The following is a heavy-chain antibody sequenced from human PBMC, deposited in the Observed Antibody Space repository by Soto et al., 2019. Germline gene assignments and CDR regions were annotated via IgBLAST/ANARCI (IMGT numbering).Heavy chain of an antibody. CDR1: GVTFSSYA. V-gene: IGHV1-69*13. CDR3: AAYYDFWSGNPPQPLYYYYGMDV. J-gene: IGHJ6*02. CDR2: IIPIFGTA. Sequence: GASVKVSGKASGVTFSSYAISWVRQAPGQGLEWMGGIIPIFGTANYAQKFQGRVTITADESTSTAYMELSSLRSEDTAVYYCAAYYDFWSGNPPQPLYYYYGMDVWGQGTTVTVSS. D-gene: IGHD3-3*01.